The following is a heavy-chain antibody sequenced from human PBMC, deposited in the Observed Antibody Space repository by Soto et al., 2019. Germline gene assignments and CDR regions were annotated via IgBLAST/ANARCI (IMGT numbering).Heavy chain of an antibody. CDR3: AKRGFCGGGRCYSFHFDY. Sequence: AVSLILSCAASGVTFNSHRMHWGRQAPGKGLEWVALISYDGSNIHYVDSVKGRFTISRDNSKNTLYLQMNSLRPEDTAVYYCAKRGFCGGGRCYSFHFDYWGPGTLVTVSS. J-gene: IGHJ4*02. D-gene: IGHD2-15*01. CDR1: GVTFNSHR. V-gene: IGHV3-30*18. CDR2: ISYDGSNI.